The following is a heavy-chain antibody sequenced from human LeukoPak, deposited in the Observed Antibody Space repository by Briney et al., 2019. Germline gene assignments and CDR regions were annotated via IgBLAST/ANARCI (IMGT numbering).Heavy chain of an antibody. V-gene: IGHV4-39*01. D-gene: IGHD6-13*01. CDR1: GGSISSSSYY. CDR3: ARQYSSSWYGYYYYYMDV. CDR2: IYYSGST. Sequence: SETLSLTCTVSGGSISSSSYYWGWIRQPPGKGLEWIGSIYYSGSTYYNPSLKSRVTISVDTSKNQFSLKLGSVTAADTAVYYCARQYSSSWYGYYYYYMDVWGKGTTVTISS. J-gene: IGHJ6*03.